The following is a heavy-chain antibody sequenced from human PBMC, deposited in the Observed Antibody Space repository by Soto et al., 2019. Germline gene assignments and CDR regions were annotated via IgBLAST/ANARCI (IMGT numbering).Heavy chain of an antibody. Sequence: EVQLLDSGGDLVQPGGFLRLSCAASGFTFDDYDMCWVRQAPGKGLEWVSTLSDTTYYADSVRGRFTISRDTSGSTLYLQMNSLGVDDTAVYYCARSLGPSRHFFDHWGQGTLVTVSS. D-gene: IGHD3-16*01. V-gene: IGHV3-23*01. CDR1: GFTFDDYD. CDR3: ARSLGPSRHFFDH. J-gene: IGHJ4*02. CDR2: LSDTT.